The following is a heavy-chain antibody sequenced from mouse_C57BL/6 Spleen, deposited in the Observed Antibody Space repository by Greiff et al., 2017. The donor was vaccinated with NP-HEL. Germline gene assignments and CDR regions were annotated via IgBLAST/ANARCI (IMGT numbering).Heavy chain of an antibody. CDR3: ARGDYGAY. J-gene: IGHJ3*01. CDR2: ISSGSSTI. V-gene: IGHV5-17*01. D-gene: IGHD2-4*01. CDR1: GFTFSDYG. Sequence: EVQVVESGGGLVKPGGSLKLSCAASGFTFSDYGMHWVRQAPEKGLEWVAYISSGSSTIYYADTVKGRFTISRDNAKNTLFLQMTSLRSEDTAMYYCARGDYGAYWGQGTLVTVSA.